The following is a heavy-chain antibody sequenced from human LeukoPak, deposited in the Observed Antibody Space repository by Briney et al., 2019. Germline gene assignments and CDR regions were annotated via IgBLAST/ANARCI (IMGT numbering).Heavy chain of an antibody. V-gene: IGHV4-34*01. CDR3: ARFSFEIDY. J-gene: IGHJ4*02. D-gene: IGHD3-9*01. Sequence: SETLSLTCAVYGGSFSGYYWSWIRQPPGKGLVWIGEINHSGSTNYNPSLKSRVTTSVDTSKNQFSLKLSSVTAADTAVYYCARFSFEIDYWGQGTLVTVSS. CDR2: INHSGST. CDR1: GGSFSGYY.